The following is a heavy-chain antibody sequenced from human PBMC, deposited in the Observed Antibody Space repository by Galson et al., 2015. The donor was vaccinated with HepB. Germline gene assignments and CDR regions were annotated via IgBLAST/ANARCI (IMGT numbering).Heavy chain of an antibody. Sequence: QSGAEVKKPGESLRISCKGSGYSFTSYWISWVRQMPGKGLEWMGRIDPSDSYTNYSPSFQGHVTISADKSISTAYLQWSSLKASDTAMYYCARRGQWLAGDYYYYYGMDVWGRGTTVTVSS. CDR3: ARRGQWLAGDYYYYYGMDV. CDR2: IDPSDSYT. J-gene: IGHJ6*02. D-gene: IGHD6-19*01. CDR1: GYSFTSYW. V-gene: IGHV5-10-1*01.